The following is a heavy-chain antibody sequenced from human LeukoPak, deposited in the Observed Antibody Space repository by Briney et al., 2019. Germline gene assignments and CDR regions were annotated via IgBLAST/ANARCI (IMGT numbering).Heavy chain of an antibody. CDR1: GGSISGSY. D-gene: IGHD2-2*01. V-gene: IGHV4-4*07. CDR3: ARDALYCSSSSCYRYWYFDL. J-gene: IGHJ2*01. CDR2: TYTSGST. Sequence: SETLSLTCTVSGGSISGSYWNWVRQPAEKGLEWIGRTYTSGSTNYNPSLKSRVTMSVDTSKNQFSLKLSSVTAADTAVYYCARDALYCSSSSCYRYWYFDLWGRDTLVTVSS.